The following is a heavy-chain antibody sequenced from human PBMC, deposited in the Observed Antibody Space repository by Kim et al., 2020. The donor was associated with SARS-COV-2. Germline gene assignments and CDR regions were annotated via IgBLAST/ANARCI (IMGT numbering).Heavy chain of an antibody. J-gene: IGHJ4*02. V-gene: IGHV5-51*01. CDR1: GYTFTNYW. D-gene: IGHD2-2*01. CDR3: ARHMRARPYDY. CDR2: IYPGDSDP. Sequence: GESLKISCKGSGYTFTNYWIGWVRQMPGKGLEWMGIIYPGDSDPRYSPSFQGQVTISADKSISTAYLQWSNLQASDTAMYYCARHMRARPYDYWGQGTLVTVSS.